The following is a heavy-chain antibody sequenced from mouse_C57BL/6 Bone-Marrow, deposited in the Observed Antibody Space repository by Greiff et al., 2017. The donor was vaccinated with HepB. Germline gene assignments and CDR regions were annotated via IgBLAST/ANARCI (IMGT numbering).Heavy chain of an antibody. Sequence: VQVVESGAELARPGASVKLSCKASGYTFTSYGISWVKQRTGQGLEWIGEIYPRSGNTYYNEKFKGKATLTADKSSSTAYMELRSLTSEDSAVYFCASPPIYYYGSSYFDYWGQGTTLTVSS. CDR3: ASPPIYYYGSSYFDY. J-gene: IGHJ2*01. CDR2: IYPRSGNT. D-gene: IGHD1-1*01. CDR1: GYTFTSYG. V-gene: IGHV1-81*01.